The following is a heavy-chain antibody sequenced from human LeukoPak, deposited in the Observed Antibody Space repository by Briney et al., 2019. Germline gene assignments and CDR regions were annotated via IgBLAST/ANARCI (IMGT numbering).Heavy chain of an antibody. CDR1: GGSFSGYY. CDR2: INHSGST. V-gene: IGHV4-34*01. D-gene: IGHD2-2*01. CDR3: ARQVVPAIYWYFDL. Sequence: SETLSLTCAVYGGSFSGYYWSWIRQPPGKGLEWIGEINHSGSTNYNPSLKSRVTISVDTSKNQFSLKLSSVTAADTAVYYCARQVVPAIYWYFDLWGRGTLVTVSS. J-gene: IGHJ2*01.